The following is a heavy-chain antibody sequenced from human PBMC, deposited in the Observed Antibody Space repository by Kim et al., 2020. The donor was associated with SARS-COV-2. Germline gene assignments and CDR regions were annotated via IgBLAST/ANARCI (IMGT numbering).Heavy chain of an antibody. Sequence: SRGLECLGRTYYRSKWYNEYALSVKSRITINPDTSKNQCSLQLNSVTPEDTAVYYCARSAAGTFDYWGQGILVTVSS. CDR2: TYYRSKWYN. J-gene: IGHJ4*02. V-gene: IGHV6-1*01. D-gene: IGHD6-13*01. CDR3: ARSAAGTFDY.